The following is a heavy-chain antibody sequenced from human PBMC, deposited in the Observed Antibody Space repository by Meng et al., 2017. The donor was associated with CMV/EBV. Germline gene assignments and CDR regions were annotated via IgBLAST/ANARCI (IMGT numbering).Heavy chain of an antibody. Sequence: GGSLRLSCAASGFTFSSYWMSWVRQAPGKGLEWVSSISSSSYIYYADSVKGRFTISRDNAKNSLYLQMNSLRAEDTAVYYCAREEYSHGLEYYYYGMDVWGQGTTVTVSS. D-gene: IGHD5-18*01. CDR2: ISSSSYI. V-gene: IGHV3-21*01. CDR3: AREEYSHGLEYYYYGMDV. CDR1: GFTFSSYW. J-gene: IGHJ6*02.